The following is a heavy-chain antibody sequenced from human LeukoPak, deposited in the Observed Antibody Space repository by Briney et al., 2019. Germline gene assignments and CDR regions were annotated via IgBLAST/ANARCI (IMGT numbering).Heavy chain of an antibody. CDR1: GFTFSSYG. J-gene: IGHJ4*02. Sequence: GGSLRLSCAASGFTFSSYGMHWVRQAPGKGLEWVAVIWYDGSKKYYADSVKGRWTISRDNSKNTLDLQMDSLRAEDTAVYYCARMSGSHIDYWGQGTLVTVSS. V-gene: IGHV3-33*01. CDR2: IWYDGSKK. CDR3: ARMSGSHIDY. D-gene: IGHD1-26*01.